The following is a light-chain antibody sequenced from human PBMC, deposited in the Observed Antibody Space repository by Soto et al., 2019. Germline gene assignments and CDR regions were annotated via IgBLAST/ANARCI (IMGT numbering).Light chain of an antibody. CDR3: QQYNDWPPFT. CDR1: QTVSTN. CDR2: AAS. V-gene: IGKV3-15*01. J-gene: IGKJ3*01. Sequence: EIVMTQSPATLSVSPGERATLSCRASQTVSTNLAWYQQKPGQAPRRLIYAASTRAPGIPARFSGSGSGTEFTLTISSLQSEDFAVYYCQQYNDWPPFTIGPGTRVDIK.